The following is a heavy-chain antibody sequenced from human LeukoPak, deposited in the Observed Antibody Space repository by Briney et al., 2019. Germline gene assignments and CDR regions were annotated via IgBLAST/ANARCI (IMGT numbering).Heavy chain of an antibody. D-gene: IGHD1-14*01. V-gene: IGHV1-3*01. Sequence: ASVKVSCKASGYTFTSYAMHWVRQAPGQRLEWMGWINAGNGNTKYSQKFQARVTITRDTPASTAYMELRSLRSEDTAVYYCAKGAGFAEPLPDYWGQGTLVTVSS. CDR1: GYTFTSYA. J-gene: IGHJ4*02. CDR3: AKGAGFAEPLPDY. CDR2: INAGNGNT.